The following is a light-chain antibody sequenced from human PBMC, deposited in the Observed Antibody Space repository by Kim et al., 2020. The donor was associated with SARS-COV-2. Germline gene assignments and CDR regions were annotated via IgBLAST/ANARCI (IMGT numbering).Light chain of an antibody. CDR2: GAS. V-gene: IGKV3-15*01. CDR3: QQYNNWPRT. CDR1: QSVSNN. Sequence: EIVMTQSPATLSVSPGERATLSCRASQSVSNNLVWYQQKPGQAPRLLIYGASTRATGIPARFSGSGSGTEFTLTINSLQSVDFAVYYCQQYNNWPRTFGQGTKVDIK. J-gene: IGKJ1*01.